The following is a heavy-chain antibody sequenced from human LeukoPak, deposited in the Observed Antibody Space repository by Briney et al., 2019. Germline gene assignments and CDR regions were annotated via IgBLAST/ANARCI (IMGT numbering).Heavy chain of an antibody. CDR3: ARGEYSSSGLDY. CDR2: IYSGGST. V-gene: IGHV3-53*01. D-gene: IGHD6-6*01. Sequence: GGSLRLSCAASGFTVSSNYMSWVRQAPGKGLEWVSVIYSGGSTYYADSVKGRFTISRDNSKNTLYLQMNSRRAEDTAVYYCARGEYSSSGLDYWGQGTLVTVSS. J-gene: IGHJ4*02. CDR1: GFTVSSNY.